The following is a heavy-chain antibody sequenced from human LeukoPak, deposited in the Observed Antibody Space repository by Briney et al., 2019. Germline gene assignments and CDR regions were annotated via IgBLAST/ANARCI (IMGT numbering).Heavy chain of an antibody. J-gene: IGHJ5*02. CDR2: ISSSSSTI. D-gene: IGHD6-6*01. CDR3: ARHRPIVARAAGWWSDP. Sequence: GGSLRLSCAASGFTFSSYSMNWVRQAPGKGLEWVSYISSSSSTIYYADSVKGRFTISRDNAKNSLYLQMNSLRAEDTAVYYCARHRPIVARAAGWWSDPWGQGTLVTVSS. V-gene: IGHV3-48*01. CDR1: GFTFSSYS.